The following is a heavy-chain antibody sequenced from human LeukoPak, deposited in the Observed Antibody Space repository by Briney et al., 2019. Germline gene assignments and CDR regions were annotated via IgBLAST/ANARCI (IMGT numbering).Heavy chain of an antibody. J-gene: IGHJ4*02. CDR1: GFAVSSNY. V-gene: IGHV3-53*04. Sequence: GGSLRLSCAASGFAVSSNYMSWVRQAPGKGLEWVSVIYSGGSTYYADSVKSRFTISRHNSKNTLYLQMNSLRAEDTAVYYCAREGRSGSYYNYWGQGTLVTVSS. CDR3: AREGRSGSYYNY. D-gene: IGHD1-26*01. CDR2: IYSGGST.